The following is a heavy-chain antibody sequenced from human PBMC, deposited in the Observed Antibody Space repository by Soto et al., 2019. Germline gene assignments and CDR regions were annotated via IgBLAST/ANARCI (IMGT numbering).Heavy chain of an antibody. Sequence: ASVKVSCKASGYTLTGYYMHWVRQAPGQGLEWKGRINPNSGGTNYAQKFQGWVTMTRDTSISTAYIELSRLRSDDTAVYYCARDTVTILGSLDYYYYYGMDVWGQGTTVTDSS. D-gene: IGHD4-4*01. J-gene: IGHJ6*02. V-gene: IGHV1-2*04. CDR2: INPNSGGT. CDR1: GYTLTGYY. CDR3: ARDTVTILGSLDYYYYYGMDV.